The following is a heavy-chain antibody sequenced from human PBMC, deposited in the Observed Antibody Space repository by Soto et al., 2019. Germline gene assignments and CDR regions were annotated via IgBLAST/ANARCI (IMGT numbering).Heavy chain of an antibody. V-gene: IGHV4-34*01. Sequence: SETLSLTCAVYGGSFSGYYWSWIRQPPGKGLEWIGEINHSGSTNYNPSLKSRVTISVDTSKNQFSLKLSSVTAADTAVYYCARAALTDYGDYAYFQHWGQGTLVTVSS. CDR3: ARAALTDYGDYAYFQH. CDR1: GGSFSGYY. CDR2: INHSGST. J-gene: IGHJ1*01. D-gene: IGHD4-17*01.